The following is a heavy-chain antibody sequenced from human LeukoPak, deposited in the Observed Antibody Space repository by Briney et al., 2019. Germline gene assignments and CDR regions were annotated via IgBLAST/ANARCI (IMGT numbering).Heavy chain of an antibody. V-gene: IGHV5-51*01. CDR2: IYPGDSDT. CDR1: GYSFTSYW. CDR3: ARPGSDIVVVVAANSYLDAFDI. D-gene: IGHD2-15*01. J-gene: IGHJ3*02. Sequence: GESLKISCKGSGYSFTSYWIGWVRQMPGKGLEWMGIIYPGDSDTRYSPSFQGQVTISADKSISTAYLQWSSLKASDTAMYYCARPGSDIVVVVAANSYLDAFDIWGQGTMVTVSS.